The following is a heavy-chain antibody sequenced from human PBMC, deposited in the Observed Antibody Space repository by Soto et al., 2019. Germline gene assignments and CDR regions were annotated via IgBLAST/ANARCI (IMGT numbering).Heavy chain of an antibody. CDR2: ISAYNGNT. D-gene: IGHD3-10*01. V-gene: IGHV1-18*01. CDR1: GYTFTSYG. CDR3: ARGPTMVRGVPGLNDY. J-gene: IGHJ4*02. Sequence: GAPVKVSRKASGYTFTSYGISWVRPAPGQGLEWMGWISAYNGNTNYAQKLQGRVTMTTDTSTSTAYMELRSLRSDDTAVYYCARGPTMVRGVPGLNDYWGQGTLVTVSS.